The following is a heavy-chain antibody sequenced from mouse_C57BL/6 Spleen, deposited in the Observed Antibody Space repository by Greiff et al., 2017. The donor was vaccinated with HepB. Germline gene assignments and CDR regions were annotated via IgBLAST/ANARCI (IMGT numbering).Heavy chain of an antibody. V-gene: IGHV3-6*01. CDR1: GYSITSGYY. Sequence: ESGPGLVKPSQSLSLTCSVTGYSITSGYYWNWIRQFPGNKLEWMGYISYDGSNNYNPSLKNRISITRDTSKNQFFLKLNSVTTEDTATYYCARRGITTGDAMDYWGQGTSVTVSS. CDR2: ISYDGSN. D-gene: IGHD1-1*01. CDR3: ARRGITTGDAMDY. J-gene: IGHJ4*01.